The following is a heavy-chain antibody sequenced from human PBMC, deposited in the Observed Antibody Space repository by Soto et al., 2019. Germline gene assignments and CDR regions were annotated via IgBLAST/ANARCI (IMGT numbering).Heavy chain of an antibody. V-gene: IGHV4-31*03. J-gene: IGHJ6*02. Sequence: SETLSLTCTVSGGSISSGGYYWSWIRQYPGKGLEWIGYIYYSGSTYYNPSLKSRVTISVDTSKNQFSLKLSSVTAADTAVYYCARNLRILSREGDVWGQGTTVTVSS. D-gene: IGHD3-3*01. CDR1: GGSISSGGYY. CDR2: IYYSGST. CDR3: ARNLRILSREGDV.